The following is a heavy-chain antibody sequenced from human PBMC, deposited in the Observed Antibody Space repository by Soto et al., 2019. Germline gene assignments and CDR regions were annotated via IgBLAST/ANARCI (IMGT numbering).Heavy chain of an antibody. V-gene: IGHV3-13*04. Sequence: GGALRLSISAPWFPLSSLHMPPGRQATGKGLEWVSAIGTAGDTYYPGSVKGRFTISRENAKNSLYLQMNSLRAGDTAVYYCARVPGRLYGMDVWGQGTTVTVSS. CDR1: WFPLSSLH. CDR3: ARVPGRLYGMDV. J-gene: IGHJ6*02. CDR2: IGTAGDT. D-gene: IGHD4-17*01.